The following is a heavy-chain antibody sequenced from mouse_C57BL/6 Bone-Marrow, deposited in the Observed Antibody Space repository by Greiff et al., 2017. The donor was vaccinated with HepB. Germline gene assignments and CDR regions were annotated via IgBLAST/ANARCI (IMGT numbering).Heavy chain of an antibody. V-gene: IGHV1-85*01. CDR2: IYPRDGSN. J-gene: IGHJ2*01. Sequence: VQLQESGPELVKPGASVKLSCKASGYTFTSYDINWVKQRPGQGLEWIGWIYPRDGSNKYNEKFKGKATLTVDTSSSTAYMELHSLTSADSAVYFCARLAPFITTVVGGYWGQGTTLTVSS. D-gene: IGHD1-1*01. CDR3: ARLAPFITTVVGGY. CDR1: GYTFTSYD.